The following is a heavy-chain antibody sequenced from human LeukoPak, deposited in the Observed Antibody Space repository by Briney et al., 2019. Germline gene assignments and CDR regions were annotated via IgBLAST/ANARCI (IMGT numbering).Heavy chain of an antibody. CDR2: IDPSDSYT. CDR3: ARHRAYYDSSGSDY. D-gene: IGHD3-22*01. J-gene: IGHJ4*02. Sequence: GESLRISCKGSGYSFTSYWISWVRQIPGKGLEWMGRIDPSDSYTNYSPSFQGHVTFSVDKSINTASLQWSSLKASDTAMYYCARHRAYYDSSGSDYWGQGTLVTVSS. V-gene: IGHV5-10-1*01. CDR1: GYSFTSYW.